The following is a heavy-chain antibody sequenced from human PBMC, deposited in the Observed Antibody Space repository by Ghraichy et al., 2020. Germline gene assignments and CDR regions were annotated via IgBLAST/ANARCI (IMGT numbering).Heavy chain of an antibody. CDR2: ISANGGT. CDR1: GYAFASHG. Sequence: VKVSCKASGYAFASHGFSWVRQAPGQGLEWMGWISANGGTIYAPKLQGRVTMTADASTSTAYMELRSLRSDDTAVYYCARDVGGNKFDYWGQGTQVTVSS. CDR3: ARDVGGNKFDY. V-gene: IGHV1-18*01. J-gene: IGHJ4*02. D-gene: IGHD1-26*01.